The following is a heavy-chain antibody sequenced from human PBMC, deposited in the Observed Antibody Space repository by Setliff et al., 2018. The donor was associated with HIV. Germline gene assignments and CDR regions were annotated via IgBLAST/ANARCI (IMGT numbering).Heavy chain of an antibody. CDR2: IYHTGKT. Sequence: KASETLSLTCTVSGDPIFIGGYYWSWIRQHPGGGLEWIGYIYHTGKTYYNPSLQSRIIMSLGMSQNQFSLKLSSVTAADTAVYYCAKEGNSVDNWLDPWGPGTLVTVSS. V-gene: IGHV4-31*02. J-gene: IGHJ5*02. CDR1: GDPIFIGGYY. D-gene: IGHD1-26*01. CDR3: AKEGNSVDNWLDP.